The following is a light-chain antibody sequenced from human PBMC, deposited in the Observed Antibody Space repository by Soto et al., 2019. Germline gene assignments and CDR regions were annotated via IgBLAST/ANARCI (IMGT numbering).Light chain of an antibody. CDR2: DAS. J-gene: IGKJ2*01. V-gene: IGKV1-5*01. CDR3: QQYNSDYT. CDR1: QGISSW. Sequence: DIQMTQSPSTLSASVGDRVTITCRASQGISSWLAWYQQKPGKVPKLLIYDASSVEIGVPSRFSGSGSGTEITLTISSLQPDDFATYYCQQYNSDYTFCQGTKLEIK.